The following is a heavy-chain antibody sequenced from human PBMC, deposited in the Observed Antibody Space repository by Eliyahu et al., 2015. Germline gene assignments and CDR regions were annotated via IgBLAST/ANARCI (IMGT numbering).Heavy chain of an antibody. CDR3: ARLSTYSGYPTYLDY. CDR2: IFYGGTT. D-gene: IGHD3-22*01. J-gene: IGHJ4*02. Sequence: QLHLQESGPGLVKPSETLSLTCTVSGGXLYSTTYYWGWXRQPPGEGLEFIGNIFYGGTTYYNPSLKSRVTISVDTSKNQFSLKINSVAAADTAVYYCARLSTYSGYPTYLDYWGQGTLVTVSS. CDR1: GGXLYSTTYY. V-gene: IGHV4-39*01.